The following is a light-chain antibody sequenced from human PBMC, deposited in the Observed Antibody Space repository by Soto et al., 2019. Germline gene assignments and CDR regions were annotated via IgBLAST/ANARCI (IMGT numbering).Light chain of an antibody. V-gene: IGKV3-15*01. J-gene: IGKJ1*01. CDR3: QQYNNWRGP. CDR1: QSVSSN. Sequence: EIVMTQSPATLSVSPGERATLSCRASQSVSSNLAWYQQKPGQAPRLLIYGASTRATDIPARFSGSGSGTESTLTINSLQSEDFAVYYCQQYNNWRGPFGQGTKVEIK. CDR2: GAS.